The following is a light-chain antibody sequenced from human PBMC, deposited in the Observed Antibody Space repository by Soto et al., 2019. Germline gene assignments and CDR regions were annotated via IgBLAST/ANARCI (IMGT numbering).Light chain of an antibody. CDR3: QSYDSSSVI. J-gene: IGLJ2*01. CDR2: EDN. CDR1: SGSIASNY. Sequence: NFMLTQPHSVSESPGKTVTISCTRSSGSIASNYVQWFQQRPGSAPTPMIYEDNERASGVPDRFSGSIDSSSNSASLAISGLKTEDEADYYCQSYDSSSVIFGGGTKVTVL. V-gene: IGLV6-57*04.